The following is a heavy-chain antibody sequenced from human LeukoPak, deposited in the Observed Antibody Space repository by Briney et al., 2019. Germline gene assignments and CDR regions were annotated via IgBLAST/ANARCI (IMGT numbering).Heavy chain of an antibody. CDR2: INPNSGGT. D-gene: IGHD4-23*01. J-gene: IGHJ4*02. Sequence: ASVKVSCKASGYTFTGYYMHWVRQAPGQGLEWMGWINPNSGGTNYARKFQGRVTMTRDTSISTAYMELSRLRSDDTAVYYCAREPVSRPLDYWGQGTLVTVSS. CDR1: GYTFTGYY. CDR3: AREPVSRPLDY. V-gene: IGHV1-2*02.